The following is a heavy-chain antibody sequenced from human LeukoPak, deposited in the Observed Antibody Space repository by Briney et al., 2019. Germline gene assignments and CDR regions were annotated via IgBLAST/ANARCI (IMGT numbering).Heavy chain of an antibody. J-gene: IGHJ3*02. D-gene: IGHD3-22*01. CDR1: GFTFSSYA. V-gene: IGHV3-23*01. Sequence: GGSLRLSCAASGFTFSSYAMSWVRQAPGKGLEWVSAISGSGSITYYADSVKGRFTISRDNSNNTLYLQMNSLRAEDTAVYYCAKDLSSGYYDAFDIWGQGTMVTVSS. CDR3: AKDLSSGYYDAFDI. CDR2: ISGSGSIT.